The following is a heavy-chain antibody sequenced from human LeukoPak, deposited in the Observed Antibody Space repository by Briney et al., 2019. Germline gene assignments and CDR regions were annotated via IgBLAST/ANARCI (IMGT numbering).Heavy chain of an antibody. CDR1: GFTVSSNY. V-gene: IGHV3-30*18. J-gene: IGHJ4*02. CDR2: IYFDGGNK. CDR3: AKGICSGGSCSTDY. Sequence: GGSLRLSCAASGFTVSSNYMSWVRQAPGKGLEWLAVIYFDGGNKFYADSVKGRFTISRDNSKNTLYLQMNSLRAEDTAVYYCAKGICSGGSCSTDYWGQGTLVTVSS. D-gene: IGHD2-15*01.